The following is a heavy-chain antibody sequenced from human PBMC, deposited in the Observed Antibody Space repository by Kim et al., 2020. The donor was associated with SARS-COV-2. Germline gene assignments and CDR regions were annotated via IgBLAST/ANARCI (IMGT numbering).Heavy chain of an antibody. CDR2: IWYDGSNK. J-gene: IGHJ6*02. CDR3: ARLLYYYDSSGWPDRGYGMDV. V-gene: IGHV3-33*01. D-gene: IGHD3-22*01. CDR1: GFTFSSYG. Sequence: GGSLRLSCAASGFTFSSYGMHWVRQAPGKGLEWVAVIWYDGSNKYYADSVKGRFTISRDNSKNTLYLQMNSLRAEDTAVYYCARLLYYYDSSGWPDRGYGMDVWGQGTTVTVSS.